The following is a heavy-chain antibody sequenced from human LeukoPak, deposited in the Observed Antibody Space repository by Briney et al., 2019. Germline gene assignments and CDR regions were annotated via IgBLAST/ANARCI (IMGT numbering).Heavy chain of an antibody. J-gene: IGHJ4*02. V-gene: IGHV1-18*01. Sequence: ASVKVSCKASGYTFTSYGISWVRQAPGQGLEWMGWISAYNGNTNYAQKHQGRVTMTTDTSTSTAYMELRSLRSDDTAVYYCARVDTAMVNPLSYYWGQGTLVTVSS. CDR3: ARVDTAMVNPLSYY. CDR2: ISAYNGNT. CDR1: GYTFTSYG. D-gene: IGHD5-18*01.